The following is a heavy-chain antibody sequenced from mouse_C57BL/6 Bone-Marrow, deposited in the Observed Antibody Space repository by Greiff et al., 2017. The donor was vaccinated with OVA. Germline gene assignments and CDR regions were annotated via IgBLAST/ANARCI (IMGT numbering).Heavy chain of an antibody. CDR1: GYTFTSYW. Sequence: VQVVESGAELAKPGASVKMSCKASGYTFTSYWMHWVKQRPGQGLEWIGYINPSTGYTEYNQKFKDKATLTADTSSSTAYMQLSSLTSEDSAVYYCASTTVAMDYWGQGTSVTVSS. V-gene: IGHV1-7*01. CDR2: INPSTGYT. J-gene: IGHJ4*01. CDR3: ASTTVAMDY. D-gene: IGHD1-1*01.